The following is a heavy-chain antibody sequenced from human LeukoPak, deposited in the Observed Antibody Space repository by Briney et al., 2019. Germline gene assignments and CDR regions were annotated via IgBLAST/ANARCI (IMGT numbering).Heavy chain of an antibody. J-gene: IGHJ4*02. D-gene: IGHD4-23*01. CDR1: GYSFTGYY. CDR3: ARDTVAWDFDF. V-gene: IGHV1-2*07. CDR2: INPGTGVT. Sequence: ASVKVSCKASGYSFTGYYLHWVRQAPEQGFECMGWINPGTGVTDYAHKFQGRVTMTRDTSISTAYMELSSLKSDDTAVYYCARDTVAWDFDFWGQGTLVTVSS.